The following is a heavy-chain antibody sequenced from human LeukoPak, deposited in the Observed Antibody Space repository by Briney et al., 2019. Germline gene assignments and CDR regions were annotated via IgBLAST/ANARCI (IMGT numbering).Heavy chain of an antibody. Sequence: GGSLRLSCAASGFTVSSNYMTWVRQAPGKGLEWVSAISGSGGSTYYADSVKGRFTISRDNSKNTLYLQMNSLRAEDTAVYYCAKDESIAARWAPFDYWGQGTLVTVSS. V-gene: IGHV3-23*01. CDR2: ISGSGGST. CDR3: AKDESIAARWAPFDY. J-gene: IGHJ4*02. D-gene: IGHD6-6*01. CDR1: GFTVSSNY.